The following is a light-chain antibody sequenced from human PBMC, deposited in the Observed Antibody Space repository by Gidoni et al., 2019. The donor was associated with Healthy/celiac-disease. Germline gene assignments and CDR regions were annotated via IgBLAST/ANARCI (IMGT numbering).Light chain of an antibody. Sequence: DIQMTQSPSSRSASVGDRVTITCQASQDISNYLNWYQQKPGKAPKLLIYDASNLETGVPSRFSGSGSGTDFTFTISSLQPEDIATYYCQQYDNLPPFGQGTKLEIK. J-gene: IGKJ2*01. V-gene: IGKV1-33*01. CDR1: QDISNY. CDR3: QQYDNLPP. CDR2: DAS.